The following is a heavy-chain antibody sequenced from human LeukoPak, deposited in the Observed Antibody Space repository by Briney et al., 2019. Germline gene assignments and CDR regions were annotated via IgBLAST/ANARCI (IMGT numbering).Heavy chain of an antibody. Sequence: SGPTLVNPTQTLTLTCTFSGFSLSTSGVGVGWIRQPPGKALEWLALIYWDDDKRYSPSLESRLTITKDTSKNQVVLTMTNMDPVDTATYYCARSLGIVVVPAAIRHTQNYYYGMDVWGQGTTVTVSS. V-gene: IGHV2-5*02. CDR1: GFSLSTSGVG. CDR2: IYWDDDK. D-gene: IGHD2-2*01. CDR3: ARSLGIVVVPAAIRHTQNYYYGMDV. J-gene: IGHJ6*02.